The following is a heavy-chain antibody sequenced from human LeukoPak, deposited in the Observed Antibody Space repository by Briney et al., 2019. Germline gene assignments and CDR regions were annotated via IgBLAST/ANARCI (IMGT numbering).Heavy chain of an antibody. J-gene: IGHJ5*02. CDR2: IYYSGST. CDR1: GGSLSSSSYY. D-gene: IGHD4-17*01. Sequence: PSETLSLTRTVSGGSLSSSSYYWGWTRQPPGKGLEWNGSIYYSGSTYYNPSLKSRVTISVDTSKNQFSLKLSSVTAAGTAVYYCAEHDYVSFGVSWGQGTLVTVSS. V-gene: IGHV4-39*07. CDR3: AEHDYVSFGVS.